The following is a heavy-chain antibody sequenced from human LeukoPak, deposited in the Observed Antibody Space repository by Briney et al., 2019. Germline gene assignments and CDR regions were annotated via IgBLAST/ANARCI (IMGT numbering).Heavy chain of an antibody. J-gene: IGHJ3*02. CDR2: ISGSGGNT. V-gene: IGHV3-23*01. CDR3: AKDIITMIAKYALDI. D-gene: IGHD3-22*01. Sequence: PGGSLRLSCAASGFTFSSYAMNWVRQTPGKGLEWVSAISGSGGNTYYADSVKGRFTISRDNSKNTLYLQMNSLRAEDTAVYYCAKDIITMIAKYALDIWGQGTLVTVSS. CDR1: GFTFSSYA.